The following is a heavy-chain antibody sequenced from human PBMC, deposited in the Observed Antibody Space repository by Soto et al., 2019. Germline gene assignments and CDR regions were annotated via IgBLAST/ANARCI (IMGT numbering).Heavy chain of an antibody. CDR1: GGSISSGGYY. D-gene: IGHD3-22*01. CDR2: IYYSGST. Sequence: QSQTLSLTCTVSGGSISSGGYYWSWIRQHPGKGLEWIGYIYYSGSTYYNPSLKSRVTISVDTSKNQFSLKLSSVTAADTAVYYCARFGYSTNIGIDYWGQGTLVTVSS. V-gene: IGHV4-31*03. CDR3: ARFGYSTNIGIDY. J-gene: IGHJ4*02.